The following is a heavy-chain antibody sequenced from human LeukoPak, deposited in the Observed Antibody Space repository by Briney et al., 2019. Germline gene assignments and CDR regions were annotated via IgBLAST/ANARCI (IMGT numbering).Heavy chain of an antibody. D-gene: IGHD1-1*01. Sequence: PGGSLRLSCAASGFTFSSYWMSWVRQAPGKGLEWVANIKQDGSEKYYVDSVKGRFTISRDNAKNSLYLQMNSLRAEDTAVYYCAGAGTNWNDVGEFDYWGQGTLVTVSS. CDR2: IKQDGSEK. V-gene: IGHV3-7*01. J-gene: IGHJ4*02. CDR3: AGAGTNWNDVGEFDY. CDR1: GFTFSSYW.